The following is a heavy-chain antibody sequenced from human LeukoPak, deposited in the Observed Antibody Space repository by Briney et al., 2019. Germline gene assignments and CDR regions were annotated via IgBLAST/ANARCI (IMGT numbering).Heavy chain of an antibody. V-gene: IGHV2-70*11. CDR2: IDWDDDK. CDR3: ARLLLGRFLVDY. J-gene: IGHJ4*02. D-gene: IGHD2-15*01. CDR1: GFSLTTSGMC. Sequence: SGPTLVNPTQTLTLTCTFSGFSLTTSGMCVGWIRQPPGKALQWLARIDWDDDKYYSTSLKTRLTISKDTSKNQVVLTMTNLDPVDTATYYCARLLLGRFLVDYWGQGTLVTVSS.